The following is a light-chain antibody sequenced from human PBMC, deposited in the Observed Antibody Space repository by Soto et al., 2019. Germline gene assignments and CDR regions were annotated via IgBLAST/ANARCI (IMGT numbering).Light chain of an antibody. V-gene: IGKV3-15*01. Sequence: EIMLTQSPGTLSVSTGERASLSCRASQSLSSNVAWYQQKPGQAPRLLIYNILTRATGIPARFSGSGSGTEFTLTISSLQSEDFAVYFCQHYSNWPPRYSFGQGTKVDIK. CDR3: QHYSNWPPRYS. CDR2: NIL. CDR1: QSLSSN. J-gene: IGKJ2*01.